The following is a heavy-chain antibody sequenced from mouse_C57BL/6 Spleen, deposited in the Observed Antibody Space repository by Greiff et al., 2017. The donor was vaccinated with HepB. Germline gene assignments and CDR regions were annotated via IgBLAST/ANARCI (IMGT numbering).Heavy chain of an antibody. J-gene: IGHJ3*01. D-gene: IGHD1-1*01. Sequence: VQLQQSGAELARPGASVKLSCKASGYTFTSYGISWVKQRTGQGLEWIGEIYPRSGNTYYNEKFKGKATLTADKSSSTAYMELRSLTSEDSAVYFCARSIYYGSSYPFAYWGQGTLVTVSA. CDR1: GYTFTSYG. CDR2: IYPRSGNT. V-gene: IGHV1-81*01. CDR3: ARSIYYGSSYPFAY.